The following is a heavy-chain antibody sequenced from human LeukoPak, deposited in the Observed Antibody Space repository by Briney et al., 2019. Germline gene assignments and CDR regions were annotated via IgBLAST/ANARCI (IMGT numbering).Heavy chain of an antibody. CDR1: GYTLTELS. V-gene: IGHV1-24*01. CDR2: FDPEDGET. CDR3: ATASWREGHGGAFDI. Sequence: GASVKVSCKVSGYTLTELSMHWVRQAPGKGLEWMGGFDPEDGETIYAQKFQGRVTMTEDTSPDTAYMELSSLRSEDTAVYYCATASWREGHGGAFDIWGQGTMVTVSS. D-gene: IGHD6-13*01. J-gene: IGHJ3*02.